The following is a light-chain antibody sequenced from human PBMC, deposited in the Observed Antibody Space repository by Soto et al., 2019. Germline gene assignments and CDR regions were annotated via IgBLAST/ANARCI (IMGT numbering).Light chain of an antibody. V-gene: IGKV1-5*03. CDR1: QSIISW. CDR3: QQYNSYPIT. CDR2: KAA. J-gene: IGKJ5*01. Sequence: DIQMTQAPSTLSASVGDRFTITCRASQSIISWLAAYQQKTGKEPKLLIYKAASLESGVPSRFSGSGSGTEFTLTISSLQPDDFATYYCQQYNSYPITFGQGTLLEIK.